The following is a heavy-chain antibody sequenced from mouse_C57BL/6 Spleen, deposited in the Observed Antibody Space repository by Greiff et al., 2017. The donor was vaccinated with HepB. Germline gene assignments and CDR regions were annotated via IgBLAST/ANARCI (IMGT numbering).Heavy chain of an antibody. Sequence: EVHLVESGGDLVKPGGSLKLSCAASGFTFSSYGMSWVRQTPDKRLEWVATISSGGSYTYYPDSVKGRFTISRDNAKNTLYLQMSSLKSEDTAMYYCARRRGTIYYDYDEGDYWGQGTTLTVSS. CDR1: GFTFSSYG. V-gene: IGHV5-6*01. D-gene: IGHD2-4*01. CDR2: ISSGGSYT. J-gene: IGHJ2*01. CDR3: ARRRGTIYYDYDEGDY.